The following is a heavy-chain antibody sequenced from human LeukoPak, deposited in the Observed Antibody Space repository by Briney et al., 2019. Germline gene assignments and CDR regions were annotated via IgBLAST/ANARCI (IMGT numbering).Heavy chain of an antibody. Sequence: GGSLRLSCAVSGLTFSDSRMIWVRQAPEKRLEWVAVTAGADDVIQYADSVKGRFTISRDNSKNTLYLQMNSLRAEDTAVYYCAKDRAWFGKPFDYWGQGTLVTVSS. CDR2: TAGADDVI. CDR1: GLTFSDSR. J-gene: IGHJ4*02. V-gene: IGHV3-23*01. D-gene: IGHD3-10*01. CDR3: AKDRAWFGKPFDY.